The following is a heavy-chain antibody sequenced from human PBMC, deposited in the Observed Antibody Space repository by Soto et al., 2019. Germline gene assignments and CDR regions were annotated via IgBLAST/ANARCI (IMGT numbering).Heavy chain of an antibody. Sequence: SVKVSCKASGGLFSSYPISWVRQVPGQGLEWMGGIIPVFQTAYYTQRFQGRVTITADESTNTAYMELSSLRSEDTAIYYCAWCCSGYTYFNYFCGQGSLVTVSS. CDR3: AWCCSGYTYFNYF. V-gene: IGHV1-69*13. D-gene: IGHD3-22*01. CDR1: GGLFSSYP. J-gene: IGHJ4*02. CDR2: IIPVFQTA.